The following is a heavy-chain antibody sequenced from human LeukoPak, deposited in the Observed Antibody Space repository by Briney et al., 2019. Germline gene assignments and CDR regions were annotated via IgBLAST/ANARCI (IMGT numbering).Heavy chain of an antibody. CDR3: ARETTWILDY. CDR1: GFTFSSYA. D-gene: IGHD5-18*01. V-gene: IGHV3-23*01. CDR2: ISGSGGST. J-gene: IGHJ4*02. Sequence: GSLRLSCAASGFTFSSYAMSWVRQAPGKGLEWVSAISGSGGSTYYADSVKGRFTISRDNAKNSLYLQMNSLRADDTAVYYCARETTWILDYWGQGTLVTVSS.